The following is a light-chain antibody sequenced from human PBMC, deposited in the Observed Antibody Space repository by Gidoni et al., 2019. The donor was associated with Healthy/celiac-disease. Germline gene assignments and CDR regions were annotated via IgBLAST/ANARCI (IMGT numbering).Light chain of an antibody. CDR1: QSISSY. V-gene: IGKV1-39*01. CDR3: QQSYSTPYT. J-gene: IGKJ2*01. CDR2: AAA. Sequence: IQITQSPSSLSASVGDRVTITCRASQSISSYLNWDQQKPGKAPKLLIYAAASLQSGVPSRFSGSGSGTDVTLTISSLQPEEFATYYCQQSYSTPYTFGQGTKLEIK.